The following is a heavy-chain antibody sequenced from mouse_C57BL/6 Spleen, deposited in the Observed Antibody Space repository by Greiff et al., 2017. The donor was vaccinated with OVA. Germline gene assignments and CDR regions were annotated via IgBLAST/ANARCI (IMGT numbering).Heavy chain of an antibody. CDR1: GFTFSSYG. J-gene: IGHJ1*03. CDR2: ISSGGSYT. CDR3: ASPIYDGYWYFDV. Sequence: EVMLVESGGDLVKPGGSLKLSCAASGFTFSSYGMSWVRQTPDKRLEWVATISSGGSYTYYPDSVKGRFTISRDNAKNTLYLQMSSLKSEDTAMYYCASPIYDGYWYFDVWGTGTTVTVSS. V-gene: IGHV5-6*01. D-gene: IGHD2-3*01.